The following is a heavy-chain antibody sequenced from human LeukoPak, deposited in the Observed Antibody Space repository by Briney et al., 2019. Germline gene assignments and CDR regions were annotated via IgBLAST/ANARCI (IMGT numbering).Heavy chain of an antibody. V-gene: IGHV1-18*01. CDR1: GYTFTTYG. J-gene: IGHJ4*02. CDR2: ISAYNGNT. CDR3: ARDIYEYYDSSGYYPVFDY. Sequence: GASVKVSCKASGYTFTTYGISWVRQAPGQGLEWMGWISAYNGNTNYAQKLQGRVTMTTDTSTSTAYMELRSLRSEDTAVYYCARDIYEYYDSSGYYPVFDYWGQGTLVTVSS. D-gene: IGHD3-22*01.